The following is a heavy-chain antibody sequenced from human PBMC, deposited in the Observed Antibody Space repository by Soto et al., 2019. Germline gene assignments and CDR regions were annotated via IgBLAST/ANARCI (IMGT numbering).Heavy chain of an antibody. D-gene: IGHD2-8*01. CDR2: INPNSGGT. V-gene: IGHV1-2*04. J-gene: IGHJ6*03. Sequence: ASVKVSCKASGYTFTGYYMHWVRQAPGQGLEWMGWINPNSGGTNYAQKFQGWVTMTRDTSISTAYMELSRLRSDDTAVYLRRVYAILFVSYFYMDVWGKGTTVTVSS. CDR1: GYTFTGYY. CDR3: RVYAILFVSYFYMDV.